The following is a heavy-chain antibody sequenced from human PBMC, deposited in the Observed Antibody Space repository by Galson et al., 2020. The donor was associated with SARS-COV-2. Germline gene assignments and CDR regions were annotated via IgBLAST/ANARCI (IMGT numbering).Heavy chain of an antibody. J-gene: IGHJ3*02. Sequence: GGSLRLSCAASGFTFTNYAMHWVRQAPGKGLEWLTVISHDGKIQVYADSVKGRFTISRDNSGNMVFLQIVSLRPDNTALYYCTRDVSGGASDIWGQGTMVTVSS. V-gene: IGHV3-30*04. CDR1: GFTFTNYA. CDR3: TRDVSGGASDI. CDR2: ISHDGKIQ. D-gene: IGHD1-26*01.